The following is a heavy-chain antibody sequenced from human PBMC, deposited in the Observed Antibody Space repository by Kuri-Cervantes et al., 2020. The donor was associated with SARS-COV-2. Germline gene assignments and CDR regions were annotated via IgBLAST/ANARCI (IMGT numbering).Heavy chain of an antibody. CDR3: GRERPFNYYGSGSSLDAFDI. J-gene: IGHJ3*02. V-gene: IGHV3-21*01. Sequence: GGSLRLSCAASGFTFSSYSMNWVRQAPGKGLEWVSSISITSSYIYYEDSVKGRFPISRDNAKNSLYLQMNSLRAEDTAVYYFGRERPFNYYGSGSSLDAFDIWGQGTMVTVSS. CDR2: ISITSSYI. CDR1: GFTFSSYS. D-gene: IGHD3-10*01.